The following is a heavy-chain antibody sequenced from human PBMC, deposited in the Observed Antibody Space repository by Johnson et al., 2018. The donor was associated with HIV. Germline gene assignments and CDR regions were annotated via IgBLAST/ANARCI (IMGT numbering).Heavy chain of an antibody. CDR1: GFTFSSYA. CDR2: IRYDGSNK. D-gene: IGHD1-7*01. CDR3: AKGRSGTTASIDAFDI. V-gene: IGHV3-30*02. J-gene: IGHJ3*02. Sequence: HVQLVESGGGLVQPGGSLRLSCAASGFTFSSYAMHWVRQAPGKGLEWVAFIRYDGSNKYYADSVKGRFTISRDNSKNTLYLQMKSLRAEDTAVYYCAKGRSGTTASIDAFDIWGQGTMVTVSS.